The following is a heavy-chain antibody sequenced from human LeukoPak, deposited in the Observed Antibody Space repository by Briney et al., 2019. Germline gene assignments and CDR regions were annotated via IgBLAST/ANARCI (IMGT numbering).Heavy chain of an antibody. CDR1: GCTLKSFC. CDR2: INPNSGGT. Sequence: ASVKVSCKASGCTLKSFCVKCVRQATGQGLEWMGWINPNSGGTNYAQKFQGRVTMTRDTSISTAYMELSRLRSDDTAVYYCARVVPATPWDYWGQGTLVTVSS. D-gene: IGHD2-2*01. J-gene: IGHJ4*02. V-gene: IGHV1-2*02. CDR3: ARVVPATPWDY.